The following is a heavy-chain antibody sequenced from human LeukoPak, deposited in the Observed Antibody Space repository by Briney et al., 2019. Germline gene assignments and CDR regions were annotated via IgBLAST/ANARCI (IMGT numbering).Heavy chain of an antibody. Sequence: GASVKVSCKASGGTFSSYAISWVRQAPGQGLEWMGWISAYNGNTNYAQKFQGRVTMTRDTSTSTAYMELSRLRSDDTAVYYCASRGGYCYYYMDVWGKGTTVTVSS. J-gene: IGHJ6*03. CDR3: ASRGGYCYYYMDV. V-gene: IGHV1-18*01. CDR2: ISAYNGNT. D-gene: IGHD3-16*01. CDR1: GGTFSSYA.